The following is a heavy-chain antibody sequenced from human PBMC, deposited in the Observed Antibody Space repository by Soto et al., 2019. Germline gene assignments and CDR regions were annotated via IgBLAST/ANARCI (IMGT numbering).Heavy chain of an antibody. CDR3: ARDLDSSYFDY. Sequence: GGSLRLSCAASGFTFSSYSRNWVRQAPGKGLEWVSSISSSSSYIYYADSVKGRFTISRGNAKNSLYLQMNSLRAEDTAVYYCARDLDSSYFDYWGQGTLVTVSS. J-gene: IGHJ4*02. CDR1: GFTFSSYS. V-gene: IGHV3-21*01. D-gene: IGHD6-13*01. CDR2: ISSSSSYI.